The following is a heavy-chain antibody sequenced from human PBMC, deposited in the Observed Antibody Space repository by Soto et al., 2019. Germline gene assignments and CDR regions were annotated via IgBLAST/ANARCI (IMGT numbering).Heavy chain of an antibody. D-gene: IGHD1-26*01. CDR1: GFTFSSYG. CDR3: AKEGGLSGSYYISSSYYFDY. CDR2: ISYDGSNT. J-gene: IGHJ4*02. V-gene: IGHV3-30*18. Sequence: QVQLVESGGGLVQPGRSLRLSCVASGFTFSSYGMHWVRQAPGKGLEWVSIISYDGSNTYYADSVKGRFTISRDNSKNTLYLQMNSLRAEETSVYYCAKEGGLSGSYYISSSYYFDYWGQGTLVTVSS.